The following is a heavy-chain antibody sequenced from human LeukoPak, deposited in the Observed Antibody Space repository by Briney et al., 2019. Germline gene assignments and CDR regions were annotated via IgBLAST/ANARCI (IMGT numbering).Heavy chain of an antibody. CDR3: AREASVGWLQFTFTNNWFDP. CDR2: IYYSGST. Sequence: PSETLSLTCTVSGGSISSSSYYWGWIRQPPGRGLEWIGSIYYSGSTYYNPSLKSRVTISVDTSKNQFSLKLSSVTAADTAVYYCAREASVGWLQFTFTNNWFDPWGQGTLVTVSS. J-gene: IGHJ5*02. D-gene: IGHD5-24*01. V-gene: IGHV4-39*07. CDR1: GGSISSSSYY.